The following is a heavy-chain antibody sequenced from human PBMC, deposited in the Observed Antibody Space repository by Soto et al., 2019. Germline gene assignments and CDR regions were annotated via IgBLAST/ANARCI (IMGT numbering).Heavy chain of an antibody. CDR2: MNPNSGNT. V-gene: IGHV1-8*01. CDR1: GYTFATYD. J-gene: IGHJ5*01. CDR3: VRSDGYNFNWLES. Sequence: QVQLVQSGAEVKTPGASVKVSCKASGYTFATYDINWVRQAPGQGLEWMGWMNPNSGNTGYAQKFQGRLTMTRDTALSVAHMELSSLRNEDTAVYYCVRSDGYNFNWLESWGQGTLVTVSA. D-gene: IGHD2-21*01.